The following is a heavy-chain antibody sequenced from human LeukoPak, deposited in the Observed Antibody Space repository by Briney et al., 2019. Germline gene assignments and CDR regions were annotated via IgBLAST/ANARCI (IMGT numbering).Heavy chain of an antibody. CDR1: GRSVNSKSYY. CDR2: ISYIGST. CDR3: ASLYCSRTSCFFDY. Sequence: SGTLSLTCTVSGRSVNSKSYYWSWIRQPPGKGLEWIGYISYIGSTNYNPSLKSRVTISLDTSKNQFSLKLSSVTAADTAVYYCASLYCSRTSCFFDYWGQGTLVTVSS. J-gene: IGHJ4*02. V-gene: IGHV4-61*01. D-gene: IGHD2-2*01.